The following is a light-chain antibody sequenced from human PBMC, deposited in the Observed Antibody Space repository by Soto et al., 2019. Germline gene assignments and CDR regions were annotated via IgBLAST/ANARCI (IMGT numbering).Light chain of an antibody. Sequence: EIVLPQSPGTLSLSPGERATLSCRASQSVSNNYLAWYQQKPGQAPRLLIYGASNRATGIPDRFSGSGSGTDFTLTISRLEPEDFAVYYCQQYGSSPPQTFGQGTKVDIK. V-gene: IGKV3-20*01. J-gene: IGKJ1*01. CDR3: QQYGSSPPQT. CDR2: GAS. CDR1: QSVSNNY.